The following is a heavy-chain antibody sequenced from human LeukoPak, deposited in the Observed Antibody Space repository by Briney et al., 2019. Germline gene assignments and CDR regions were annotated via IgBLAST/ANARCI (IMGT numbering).Heavy chain of an antibody. CDR3: VKDDYGAGY. CDR2: ISYDGGST. J-gene: IGHJ4*02. D-gene: IGHD4-17*01. V-gene: IGHV3-64D*09. CDR1: GFTFSNYA. Sequence: GGSLRLSCSASGFTFSNYAMHWVRQAPGKGLEYLSGISYDGGSTYYADSVKGRFTISRDNSKNTLYLQMSSLRVEDTAVYYCVKDDYGAGYWGQGILVSISS.